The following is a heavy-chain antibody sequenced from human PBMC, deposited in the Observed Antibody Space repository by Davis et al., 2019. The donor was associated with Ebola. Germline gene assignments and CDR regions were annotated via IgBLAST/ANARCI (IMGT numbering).Heavy chain of an antibody. CDR2: IYSGGST. CDR1: GFTVSSNY. V-gene: IGHV3-53*01. J-gene: IGHJ6*02. CDR3: ARELLRYYGMDV. Sequence: GESLKISCAASGFTVSSNYMSWVRQAPGKGLEWVSVIYSGGSTYYADSVKGRFTISRDNSKNTLYLQMNSLRAEDTAVYYCARELLRYYGMDVWGRGTTVTVSS.